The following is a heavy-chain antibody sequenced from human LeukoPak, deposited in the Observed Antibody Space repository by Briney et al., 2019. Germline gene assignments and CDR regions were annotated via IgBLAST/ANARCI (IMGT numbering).Heavy chain of an antibody. CDR3: ARAKMVAATIDFDY. J-gene: IGHJ4*02. Sequence: PSETLSLTCAVYGGSFSGYCWSWIRQPPGKGLEWIGEINHSGSTNYNPSLKSRVTISVDTSKNQFSLKLSSVTAADTAVYYCARAKMVAATIDFDYWGQGTLVTVSS. CDR2: INHSGST. D-gene: IGHD2-15*01. V-gene: IGHV4-34*01. CDR1: GGSFSGYC.